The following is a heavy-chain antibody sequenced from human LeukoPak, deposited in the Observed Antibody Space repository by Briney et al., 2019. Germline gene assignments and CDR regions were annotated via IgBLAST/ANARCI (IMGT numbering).Heavy chain of an antibody. J-gene: IGHJ4*02. CDR1: GFTFSDYY. CDR2: ISSSSSYI. CDR3: TRDLDYGDNSGYFDY. Sequence: PGGSLRLSCAASGFTFSDYYMSWIRQAPGKGLEWVSYISSSSSYIYYSDSVKGRFTISRDNAKKSLYLRMNSLRAEDTAVYYCTRDLDYGDNSGYFDYWGQGTLVTVSS. V-gene: IGHV3-11*06. D-gene: IGHD4/OR15-4a*01.